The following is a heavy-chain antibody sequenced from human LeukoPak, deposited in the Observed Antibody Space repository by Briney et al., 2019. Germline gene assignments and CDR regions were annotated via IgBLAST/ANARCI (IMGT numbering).Heavy chain of an antibody. CDR1: GFTFSSYG. Sequence: GGSLRLSCAASGFTFSSYGMHWVRQAPDKGLEWVAFIRYDGSNKYYADSVKGRFTISRDNSKNTLYLQMNSLRAEDTAVYYCAKDLSRGSYKLTPYYFDYWGQGTLVTVSS. CDR2: IRYDGSNK. CDR3: AKDLSRGSYKLTPYYFDY. D-gene: IGHD1-26*01. V-gene: IGHV3-30*02. J-gene: IGHJ4*02.